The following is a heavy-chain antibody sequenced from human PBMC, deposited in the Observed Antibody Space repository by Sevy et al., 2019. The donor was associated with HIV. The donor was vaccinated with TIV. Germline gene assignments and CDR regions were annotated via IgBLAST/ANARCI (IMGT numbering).Heavy chain of an antibody. CDR3: ARPRANYVDHYFFFAMDV. CDR2: ISFDGSDK. CDR1: GFAFTNYFA. J-gene: IGHJ6*02. D-gene: IGHD4-17*01. V-gene: IGHV3-30-3*01. Sequence: LSLTCAASGFAFTNYFAMHWVRQAPGKGLEWVALISFDGSDKYYADSVKGRFTISRDNLKNTLFLQMNSLTTEDTAVYYCARPRANYVDHYFFFAMDVWGQGTTVTVSS.